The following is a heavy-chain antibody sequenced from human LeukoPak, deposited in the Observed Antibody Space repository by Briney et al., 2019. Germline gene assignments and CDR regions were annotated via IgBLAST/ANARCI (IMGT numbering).Heavy chain of an antibody. CDR1: GGSISSSSYY. Sequence: PSETLSLTCTVSGGSISSSSYYWGWIRQPPGKGLEWMGSIYYSGSTYYNPSLKSRVTISVDTSKNQFSLKLSSVTAADTAVYYCARERRGQGGSGSGGFDYWGQGTLVTVSS. J-gene: IGHJ4*02. CDR2: IYYSGST. V-gene: IGHV4-39*07. CDR3: ARERRGQGGSGSGGFDY. D-gene: IGHD3-10*01.